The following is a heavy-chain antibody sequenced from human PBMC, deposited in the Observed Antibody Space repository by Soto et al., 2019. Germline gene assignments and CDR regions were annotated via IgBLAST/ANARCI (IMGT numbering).Heavy chain of an antibody. V-gene: IGHV3-72*01. CDR3: ARDGGIAARHYYGMDV. CDR2: SRNKANNYAT. CDR1: AFTFSAHN. J-gene: IGHJ6*02. D-gene: IGHD6-6*01. Sequence: EVLLVESGGGLVQPGGSLRLSCAASAFTFSAHNMVWVRQAPGKGLEWVGRSRNKANNYATEYAASVKGRFTISRDDSKNSLYLQMNSLKTEDTAVYHCARDGGIAARHYYGMDVWGQGTTVTVSS.